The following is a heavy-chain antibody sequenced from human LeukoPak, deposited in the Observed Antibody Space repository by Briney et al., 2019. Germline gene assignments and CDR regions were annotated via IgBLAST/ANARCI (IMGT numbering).Heavy chain of an antibody. Sequence: GGSLRLSCVGSGFTFSDYAMHWVRQAPGRGLEWVSGIAWNSGGIGYADSVKGRFTISRDNAKNSLYLQMNSLRTEDTALYYCAGIEAPYGFDPWGQGTLVTVSS. V-gene: IGHV3-9*01. CDR2: IAWNSGGI. J-gene: IGHJ5*02. D-gene: IGHD2-21*01. CDR3: AGIEAPYGFDP. CDR1: GFTFSDYA.